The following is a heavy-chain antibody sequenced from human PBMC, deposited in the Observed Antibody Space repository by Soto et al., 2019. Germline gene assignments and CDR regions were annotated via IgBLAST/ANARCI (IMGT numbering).Heavy chain of an antibody. CDR2: ILVDGRT. V-gene: IGHV3-23*01. Sequence: GGSLRLSCAASGFPCGSYDMTWVRQAPGKGLEWVSTILVDGRTFYVDSVKGRFTISRDNSRNTVYLQMNSLTAGDTALYYCAKATATGGGAFDFCGQGTRVTVS. D-gene: IGHD2-8*02. CDR1: GFPCGSYD. J-gene: IGHJ3*01. CDR3: AKATATGGGAFDF.